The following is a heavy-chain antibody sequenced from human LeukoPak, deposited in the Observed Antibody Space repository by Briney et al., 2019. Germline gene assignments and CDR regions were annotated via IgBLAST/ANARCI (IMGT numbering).Heavy chain of an antibody. D-gene: IGHD3-9*01. J-gene: IGHJ4*02. CDR2: IYSGGST. V-gene: IGHV3-66*02. Sequence: GGSLRLSCVGSGFIFSSYDMSWVRQAPGKGLEWVSVIYSGGSTYYADSVKGRFTISRDNSKNTLYLQMNSLRAEDTAVYYCARDYYDILTGLYYFDYWGQGTLVTVSS. CDR3: ARDYYDILTGLYYFDY. CDR1: GFIFSSYD.